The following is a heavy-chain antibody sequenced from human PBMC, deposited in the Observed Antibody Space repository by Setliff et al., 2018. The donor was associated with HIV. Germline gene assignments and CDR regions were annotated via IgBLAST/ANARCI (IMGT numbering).Heavy chain of an antibody. Sequence: PGGSLRLSCAASGFTFSSYFMSWVRQAPGKGLEWVSIISGSGGGTNYADSVKGRFTISRDNSKNTLYLQMNSLRAEDTAVYYCAKRGLYYFDYWGQGTLVTVSS. J-gene: IGHJ4*02. CDR1: GFTFSSYF. CDR3: AKRGLYYFDY. CDR2: ISGSGGGT. V-gene: IGHV3-23*01.